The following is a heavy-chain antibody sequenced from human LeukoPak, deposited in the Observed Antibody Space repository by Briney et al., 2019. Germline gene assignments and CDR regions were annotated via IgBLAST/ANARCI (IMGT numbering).Heavy chain of an antibody. J-gene: IGHJ6*02. CDR3: AKELGIHGMDV. D-gene: IGHD7-27*01. V-gene: IGHV3-48*01. CDR2: ISSSSSTI. Sequence: GGSLRLSCAASGFTFSSYSMNWVRQAPGKGLEWVSYISSSSSTIYYADSVKGRFTISRDNAKNSLYLQMNSLRAEDTAVYYCAKELGIHGMDVWGQGTTVTVFS. CDR1: GFTFSSYS.